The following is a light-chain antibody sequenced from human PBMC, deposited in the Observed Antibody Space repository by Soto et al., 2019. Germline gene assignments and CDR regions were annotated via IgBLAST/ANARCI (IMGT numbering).Light chain of an antibody. CDR2: GAS. CDR1: QSVSSSF. V-gene: IGKV3-20*01. Sequence: EIMLTQSPGTLSLSPGERATLSCRASQSVSSSFLAWYQQKPGQAPRLLIYGASSRATGIPDRFSGSGSGTDFTLTSSRLEPEDVAMYLCQHYGTSLWTFGQGTKVEIK. J-gene: IGKJ1*01. CDR3: QHYGTSLWT.